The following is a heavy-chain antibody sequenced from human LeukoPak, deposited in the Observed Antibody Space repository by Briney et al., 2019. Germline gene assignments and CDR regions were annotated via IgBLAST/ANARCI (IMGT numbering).Heavy chain of an antibody. CDR3: ARDVWSGYLSNYYYYYMDV. CDR1: GGSIGSGSYY. V-gene: IGHV4-61*02. CDR2: IYTSGST. Sequence: SQTLSLTCTVSGGSIGSGSYYWSWIRQPAGKGLEWIGRIYTSGSTNYNPSLKSRVTISVDTSKNQFSLKLSSVTAADTAVYYCARDVWSGYLSNYYYYYMDVWGKGTTVTVSS. D-gene: IGHD3-3*01. J-gene: IGHJ6*03.